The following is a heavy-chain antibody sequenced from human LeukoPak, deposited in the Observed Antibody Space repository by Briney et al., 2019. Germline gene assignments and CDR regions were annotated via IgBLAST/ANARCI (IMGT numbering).Heavy chain of an antibody. V-gene: IGHV3-30*03. CDR3: ARDPAGGYVIGFDY. D-gene: IGHD5-12*01. CDR2: ISYDGNNK. Sequence: GSLRLSCAASGFTFSSYSMNWVRQAPGKGLEWVAVISYDGNNKYYADSVKGRFTISRDNSKNTLYLQMNSLRAEDTAVYYCARDPAGGYVIGFDYWGQGTLVTVSS. CDR1: GFTFSSYS. J-gene: IGHJ4*02.